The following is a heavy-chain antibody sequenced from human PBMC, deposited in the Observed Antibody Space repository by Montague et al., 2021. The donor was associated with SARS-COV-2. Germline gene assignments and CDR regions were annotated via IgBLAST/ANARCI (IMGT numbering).Heavy chain of an antibody. V-gene: IGHV4-31*03. CDR1: GDSISSGCYF. J-gene: IGHJ4*02. D-gene: IGHD3-10*01. Sequence: TLSLTCTVYGDSISSGCYFWNWIPQHPKKGLDYIGNISYSGCTNSTLTFRSRVSISMDTSENQFSLKLISVTAADTAVYYCAESGRLGSSIPFEYWGQGVLVTVSS. CDR3: AESGRLGSSIPFEY. CDR2: ISYSGCT.